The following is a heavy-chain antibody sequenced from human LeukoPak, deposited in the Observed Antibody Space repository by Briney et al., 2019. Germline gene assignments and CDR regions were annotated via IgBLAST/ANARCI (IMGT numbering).Heavy chain of an antibody. CDR3: ARDHVYYDSSGYSLRFDY. Sequence: GASVKVSCKASGHTFTTYYVHLVRQAPGQGLEWMGIINPSGGSTSYAQKFQGRVTMTRDTSTSTVYMELSSLRSEDTAVYYCARDHVYYDSSGYSLRFDYWGQGTLVTVSS. D-gene: IGHD3-22*01. CDR2: INPSGGST. J-gene: IGHJ4*02. V-gene: IGHV1-46*01. CDR1: GHTFTTYY.